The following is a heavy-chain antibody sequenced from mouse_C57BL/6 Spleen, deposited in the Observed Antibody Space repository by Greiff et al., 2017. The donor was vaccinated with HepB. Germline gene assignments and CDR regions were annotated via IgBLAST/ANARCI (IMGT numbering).Heavy chain of an antibody. CDR2: INPSNGGT. V-gene: IGHV1-53*01. CDR3: ARGGNWAVFDY. J-gene: IGHJ2*01. Sequence: QVQLQQPGTELVKPGASVKLSCKASGYTFTSYWMHWVKQRPGQGLEWIGNINPSNGGTNYNEKFKSKATLTVDKSSRTSYMQLSSLTSEDSAVYYCARGGNWAVFDYWGQGTTLTVSS. CDR1: GYTFTSYW. D-gene: IGHD4-1*01.